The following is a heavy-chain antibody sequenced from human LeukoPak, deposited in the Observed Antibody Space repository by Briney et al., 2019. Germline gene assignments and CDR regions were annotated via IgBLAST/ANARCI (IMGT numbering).Heavy chain of an antibody. CDR2: INHSGST. CDR3: ARGLKYPLYHEARYYYYYMDV. D-gene: IGHD2-2*01. J-gene: IGHJ6*03. V-gene: IGHV4-34*01. CDR1: GGSFSGYY. Sequence: RASETLSLTCAVYGGSFSGYYWSWIRQPPGKGLEWIGEINHSGSTNYNPSLKSRVTISVDTSKNQFSLKLSSVTAADTAVYYCARGLKYPLYHEARYYYYYMDVWGKGTTVTVSS.